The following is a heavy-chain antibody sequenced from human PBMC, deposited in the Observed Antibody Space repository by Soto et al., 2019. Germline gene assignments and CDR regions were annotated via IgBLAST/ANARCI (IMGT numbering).Heavy chain of an antibody. CDR3: AGGGYCTNGVCYAQRANYYYYGMDV. D-gene: IGHD2-8*01. V-gene: IGHV3-30-3*01. CDR2: ISYDGSNK. Sequence: QVQLVESGGGVVQPGRSLRLSCAASGFTFSSYAMHWVRQAPGKELEWVAVISYDGSNKYYADSVKGRFTISRDNSKNTLYLQMNSLRAEDTAVYYCAGGGYCTNGVCYAQRANYYYYGMDVWGQGTTVTVSS. CDR1: GFTFSSYA. J-gene: IGHJ6*02.